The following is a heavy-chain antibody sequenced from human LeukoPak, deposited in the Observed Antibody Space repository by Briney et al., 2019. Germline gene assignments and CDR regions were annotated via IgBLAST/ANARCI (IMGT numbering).Heavy chain of an antibody. CDR2: IYHSGTT. Sequence: SETLSLTCTVSGGSTSSGDNSWSWIRQPPGKGLEWIGYIYHSGTTYYKPSLKSRVTISVDRSKNQFSLRLSSVTAADTAVYYCARAPGYYGSGSPYFDSWGQGTLVTVSS. J-gene: IGHJ4*02. CDR1: GGSTSSGDNS. D-gene: IGHD3-10*01. V-gene: IGHV4-30-2*01. CDR3: ARAPGYYGSGSPYFDS.